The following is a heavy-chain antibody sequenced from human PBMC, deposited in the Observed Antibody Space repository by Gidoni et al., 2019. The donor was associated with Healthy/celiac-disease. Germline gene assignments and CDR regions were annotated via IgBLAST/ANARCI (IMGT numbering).Heavy chain of an antibody. CDR3: ARQGGYSSGWYTGLDAFDI. CDR2: IDPSDSYT. CDR1: GYSFTSYW. V-gene: IGHV5-10-1*03. J-gene: IGHJ3*02. D-gene: IGHD6-19*01. Sequence: EVQLVQSGAEVKKPGESLRISCKGSGYSFTSYWISWVRQMHGKGLEWMGRIDPSDSYTNSSPSFQGHVTISADKSISTAYLQWSSLKASDTAMYYCARQGGYSSGWYTGLDAFDIWGQGTMVTVSS.